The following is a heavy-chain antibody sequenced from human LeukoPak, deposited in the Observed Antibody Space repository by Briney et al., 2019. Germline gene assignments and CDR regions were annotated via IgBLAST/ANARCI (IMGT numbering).Heavy chain of an antibody. CDR1: GFTFSSYSMN. CDR2: IYYSGNT. CDR3: ARHLSGSYFEDY. J-gene: IGHJ4*02. V-gene: IGHV4-39*01. Sequence: PGGSLRLSCAASGFTFSSYSMNWVRQPPGKGLEWIGSIYYSGNTYYNPSLKSRVTMSVDTSKNQFSLKLSSVTAADTAVYYCARHLSGSYFEDYWGQGTLVTVSS. D-gene: IGHD1-26*01.